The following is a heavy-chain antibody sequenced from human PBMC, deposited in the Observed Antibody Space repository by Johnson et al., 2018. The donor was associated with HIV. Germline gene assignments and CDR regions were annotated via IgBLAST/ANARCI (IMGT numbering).Heavy chain of an antibody. V-gene: IGHV3-13*01. J-gene: IGHJ3*02. Sequence: VQLVESGGGLVQPGGSLRLSCAASGFTFSSYDMHWVRQATGKGLEWVSVIGTTGDTYYPGSVKGRFTISRENAKNSLYLQMNSLRAGDTAVYYCAKNGARGDAFDIWGQGTMVTVSS. CDR2: IGTTGDT. CDR3: AKNGARGDAFDI. D-gene: IGHD2-8*01. CDR1: GFTFSSYD.